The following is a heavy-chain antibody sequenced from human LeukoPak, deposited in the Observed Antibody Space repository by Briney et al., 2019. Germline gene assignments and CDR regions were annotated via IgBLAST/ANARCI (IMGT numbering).Heavy chain of an antibody. CDR1: GFTFSRHW. J-gene: IGHJ6*02. V-gene: IGHV3-7*01. CDR3: ARSYYGSGTSYGMDV. CDR2: IKQDGSEK. Sequence: PGGSLRLSCAVSGFTFSRHWMSWVRQAPGEGLEWLANIKQDGSEKYYVDSVEGRFTISRDNAKNSLYLQMNSLRAEDTAVYYCARSYYGSGTSYGMDVWGQGTTVTVSS. D-gene: IGHD3-10*01.